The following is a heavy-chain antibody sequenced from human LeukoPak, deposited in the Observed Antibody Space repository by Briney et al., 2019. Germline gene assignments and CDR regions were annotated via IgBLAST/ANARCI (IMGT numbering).Heavy chain of an antibody. D-gene: IGHD3-22*01. V-gene: IGHV4-59*01. J-gene: IGHJ4*02. CDR3: ARVIFAHYYDSSGYLDY. CDR1: GGSISSYY. Sequence: SDTLSLTCTVSGGSISSYYWSWIRQPPGKGLEWIGYIYYSGSTNYNPSLKSRVTISVDTSKNQFSLKLSSVTAADTAVYYCARVIFAHYYDSSGYLDYWGQGTLVTVSS. CDR2: IYYSGST.